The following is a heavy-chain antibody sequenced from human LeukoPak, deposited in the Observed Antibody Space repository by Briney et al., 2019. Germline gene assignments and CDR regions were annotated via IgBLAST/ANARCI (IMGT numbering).Heavy chain of an antibody. D-gene: IGHD3-9*01. CDR1: GYTFTGYC. V-gene: IGHV1-2*02. J-gene: IGHJ4*02. CDR3: ARCALTGYYTNY. CDR2: ITPNTGDT. Sequence: GASVKVSCKASGYTFTGYCIHWVRQAPGQGLEWMGWITPNTGDTNYSQKFQGRVTMTRDTSINTAYMELSSLRSDDTAVYYCARCALTGYYTNYWGQGALVTVS.